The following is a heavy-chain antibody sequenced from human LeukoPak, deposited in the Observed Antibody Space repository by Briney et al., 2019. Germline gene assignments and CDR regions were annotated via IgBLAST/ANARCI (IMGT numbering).Heavy chain of an antibody. D-gene: IGHD4-23*01. J-gene: IGHJ4*02. CDR2: INSDGSST. CDR3: ARDPDYGGNSDY. V-gene: IGHV3-74*01. CDR1: GFTFSSYW. Sequence: GGSLRPSCAASGFTFSSYWMHWVRQAPGRGLVWVSRINSDGSSTSYADSVKGRFTISRDNAKNTLYLQMNSLRAEDTAVYYCARDPDYGGNSDYWGQGTLVTVSS.